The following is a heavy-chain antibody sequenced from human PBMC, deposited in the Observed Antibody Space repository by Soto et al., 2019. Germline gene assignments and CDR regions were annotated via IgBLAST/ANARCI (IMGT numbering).Heavy chain of an antibody. V-gene: IGHV3-48*03. CDR2: ISSSGSTI. CDR1: GFTFSSYE. CDR3: ARDGTMVRGVIITNYYYYGMDV. J-gene: IGHJ6*02. D-gene: IGHD3-10*01. Sequence: EVQLAESGGGLVQPGGSLRLSCAASGFTFSSYEMNWVRQAPGKGLEWVSYISSSGSTIYYADSVKGRFTISRDNAKNSLYLQMNSLRAEDTAVYYCARDGTMVRGVIITNYYYYGMDVWGQGTTVTVSS.